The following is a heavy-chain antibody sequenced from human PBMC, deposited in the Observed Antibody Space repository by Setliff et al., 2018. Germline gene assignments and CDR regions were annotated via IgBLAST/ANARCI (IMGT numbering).Heavy chain of an antibody. J-gene: IGHJ4*02. Sequence: GGSLRLSCTASGLSYTNDWVSWVRQAPGKGLEWLASINPHGSEKYYADSVKGRFTISRDNAKNSLSLQMNSLRAEDTAVYYCARYSSGWFFDYWGQGTPVTVSS. CDR1: GLSYTNDW. D-gene: IGHD6-19*01. CDR2: INPHGSEK. V-gene: IGHV3-7*01. CDR3: ARYSSGWFFDY.